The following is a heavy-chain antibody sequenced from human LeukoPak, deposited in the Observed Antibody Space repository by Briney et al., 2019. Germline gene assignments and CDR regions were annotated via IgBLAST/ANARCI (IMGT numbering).Heavy chain of an antibody. CDR2: ISAYNGNT. J-gene: IGHJ6*02. CDR3: ARDRIPGITIFGVVIRPPYYYYYGMDV. D-gene: IGHD3-3*01. V-gene: IGHV1-18*01. CDR1: GYTFTSYG. Sequence: ASVKVSCKASGYTFTSYGISWVRQAPGQGLEWMGWISAYNGNTNYAQKLQGRVTVTTDTSTSTAYMELRSLRSDDTAVYYCARDRIPGITIFGVVIRPPYYYYYGMDVWGQGTTVTVSS.